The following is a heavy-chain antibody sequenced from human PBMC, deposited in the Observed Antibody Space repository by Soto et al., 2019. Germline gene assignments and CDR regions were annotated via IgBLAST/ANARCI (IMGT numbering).Heavy chain of an antibody. CDR2: INAGNGNT. CDR3: ASSGEFLNYYYGMDV. D-gene: IGHD3-10*01. J-gene: IGHJ6*02. Sequence: ASVKVSCKASGYTFTSYAMHWVRQAPGQRLEWMGWINAGNGNTKYSQKFQGRVTITRDTSASTAYMELSSLRSEDTAVYYCASSGEFLNYYYGMDVWGQGTTVTVSS. V-gene: IGHV1-3*01. CDR1: GYTFTSYA.